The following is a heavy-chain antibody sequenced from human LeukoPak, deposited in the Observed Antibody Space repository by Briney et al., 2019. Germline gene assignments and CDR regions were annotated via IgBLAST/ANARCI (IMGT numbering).Heavy chain of an antibody. V-gene: IGHV1-8*03. D-gene: IGHD2-8*01. CDR1: GYTFTSYD. Sequence: ASVKVSCKASGYTFTSYDINWVRQATGQGLEWMGWMNPNSGNTGYAQKFQGRVTITRNTSISTAYMELSSLRSEDTAVYYCARVHCTNGVCSPFDPWGQGTLVTVSS. CDR3: ARVHCTNGVCSPFDP. J-gene: IGHJ5*02. CDR2: MNPNSGNT.